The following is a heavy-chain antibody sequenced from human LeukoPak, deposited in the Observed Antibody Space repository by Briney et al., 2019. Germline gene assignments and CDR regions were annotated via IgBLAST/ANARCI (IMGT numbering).Heavy chain of an antibody. V-gene: IGHV4-39*01. D-gene: IGHD3-22*01. Sequence: SETLSLTCTVSGGSISSSSYYWGWIRQPPGKGLEWIGSIYYSGSTYYNPSLKSRVTISVDTSKNQFSLKLSSVTAADTAVYYCASLPLFYDSSGYYPGSFDYWGQGTLVTVSS. CDR1: GGSISSSSYY. CDR3: ASLPLFYDSSGYYPGSFDY. CDR2: IYYSGST. J-gene: IGHJ4*02.